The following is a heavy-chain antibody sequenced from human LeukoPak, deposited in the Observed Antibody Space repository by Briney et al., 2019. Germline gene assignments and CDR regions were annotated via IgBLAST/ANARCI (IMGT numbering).Heavy chain of an antibody. J-gene: IGHJ4*02. CDR3: AREYSSTSGRHFDY. V-gene: IGHV4-39*07. Sequence: PSETLSLTCTVSGGSISSSSYYWGWIRQPPGKGLEWIGSIYYSGSTYYNPSLRSRVTISVDKSKNQFSLNLTSVTAADTGVYHCAREYSSTSGRHFDYWGQGILVTVPS. D-gene: IGHD6-6*01. CDR2: IYYSGST. CDR1: GGSISSSSYY.